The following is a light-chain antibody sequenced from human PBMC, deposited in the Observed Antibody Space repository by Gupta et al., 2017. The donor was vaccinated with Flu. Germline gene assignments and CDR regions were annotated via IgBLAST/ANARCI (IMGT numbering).Light chain of an antibody. CDR1: QGISGY. Sequence: DIHLTPFPSFLSPPVGDRVTITCRASQGISGYLSWYQQTPGKAPKLLIYAASTLQSGVPSRFSGSGSGTEFTLTISSLQPEDFATYYCQQLNSYLSSFGQGTKVEIK. J-gene: IGKJ1*01. CDR3: QQLNSYLSS. V-gene: IGKV1-9*01. CDR2: AAS.